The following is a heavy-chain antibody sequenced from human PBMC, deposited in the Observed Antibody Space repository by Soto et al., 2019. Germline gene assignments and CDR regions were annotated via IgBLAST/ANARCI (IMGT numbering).Heavy chain of an antibody. J-gene: IGHJ4*02. CDR1: GYTLTELS. D-gene: IGHD1-26*01. Sequence: ASVKVSCKVSGYTLTELSMHWVRQAPGKGLEWMGGFDPEDGETIYAQKFQGRVTMTEDTSTDTAYMELSSLRSEDTAVYYWATAMYSGVAFVYWCQGALVTAFS. CDR3: ATAMYSGVAFVY. V-gene: IGHV1-24*01. CDR2: FDPEDGET.